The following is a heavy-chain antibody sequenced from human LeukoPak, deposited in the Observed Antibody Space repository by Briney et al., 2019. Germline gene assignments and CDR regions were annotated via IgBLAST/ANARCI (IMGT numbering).Heavy chain of an antibody. V-gene: IGHV3-48*03. CDR1: GISISNHE. D-gene: IGHD2-15*01. Sequence: PGGSLRLSCAASGISISNHEINWVRQAPGKGLEWVAYISSGGSTQYYLDSVQGRFTVSRDNAKNSLILQMDSLSADDTAVYYCARTDCSGNSCYSYYDYWGPGSLVTVSS. J-gene: IGHJ4*02. CDR3: ARTDCSGNSCYSYYDY. CDR2: ISSGGSTQ.